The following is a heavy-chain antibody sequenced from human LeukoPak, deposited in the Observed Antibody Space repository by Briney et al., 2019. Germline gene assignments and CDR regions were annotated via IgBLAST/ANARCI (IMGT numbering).Heavy chain of an antibody. CDR1: GFTFSNSW. CDR2: INSDDSRT. D-gene: IGHD3/OR15-3a*01. V-gene: IGHV3-74*01. Sequence: GGSLRLSCAASGFTFSNSWMHWVRQVPGKGLVWVSRINSDDSRTIYADSVKGRFTISRDNAKNTLYLQMNSLRAEDTAVYYCAKDPTIFGPVRDYFDYWGQGTLVTVSS. J-gene: IGHJ4*02. CDR3: AKDPTIFGPVRDYFDY.